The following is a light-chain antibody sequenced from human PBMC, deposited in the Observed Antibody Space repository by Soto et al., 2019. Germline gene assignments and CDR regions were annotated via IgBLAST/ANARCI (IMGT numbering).Light chain of an antibody. CDR1: QTISTY. CDR3: QQIYDAPFT. V-gene: IGKV1-39*01. J-gene: IGKJ3*01. CDR2: SAS. Sequence: DIQMTQSPSSLSASVGDRVTITCRASQTISTYLNWYQQKPGKAPKLLIYSASSLQSGVPSRFSGSGSGTDFTLTISSLQPEDFAPYYCQQIYDAPFTFGPGTKVDI.